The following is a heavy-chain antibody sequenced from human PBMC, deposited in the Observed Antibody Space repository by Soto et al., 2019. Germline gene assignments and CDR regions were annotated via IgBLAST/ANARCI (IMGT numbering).Heavy chain of an antibody. CDR3: ARVGNYGDYAFDI. V-gene: IGHV1-69*13. D-gene: IGHD4-17*01. J-gene: IGHJ3*02. Sequence: GASVKVSCKASGGTFSTHAIIWVRQAPGHGLEWMGGIIPISGTTYYAQKFQGRVTITADESTSTAYMELSSLRSEDTAVYYCARVGNYGDYAFDIWGQGTMVTVSS. CDR1: GGTFSTHA. CDR2: IIPISGTT.